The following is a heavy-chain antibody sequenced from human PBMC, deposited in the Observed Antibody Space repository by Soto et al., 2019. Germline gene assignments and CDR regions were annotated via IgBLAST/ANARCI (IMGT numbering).Heavy chain of an antibody. Sequence: PSETLSLTCTVSGGSISSYYWSWIRQPPGKGLEWIGYIYYSGSTNYNPSLKSRVTISVDTSKNQFSLKLSSVTAADTAVYYCASHGVVVAEDPIDYWGQGTLVTVSS. D-gene: IGHD2-15*01. CDR1: GGSISSYY. CDR2: IYYSGST. J-gene: IGHJ4*02. CDR3: ASHGVVVAEDPIDY. V-gene: IGHV4-59*08.